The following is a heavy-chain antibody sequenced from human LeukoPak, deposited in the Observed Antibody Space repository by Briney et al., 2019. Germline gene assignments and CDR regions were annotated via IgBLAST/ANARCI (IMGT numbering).Heavy chain of an antibody. D-gene: IGHD2-2*01. Sequence: ASVKVSCKASGGTFSSYAISWVRQAPGQGLEWMGGIIPIFGTANYAQKFQGRVTITADESTSTAYMELSSLRSEDTAVYYCAGYCSSTRRYASLYWGQGTLVTVSS. CDR3: AGYCSSTRRYASLY. CDR2: IIPIFGTA. CDR1: GGTFSSYA. J-gene: IGHJ4*02. V-gene: IGHV1-69*13.